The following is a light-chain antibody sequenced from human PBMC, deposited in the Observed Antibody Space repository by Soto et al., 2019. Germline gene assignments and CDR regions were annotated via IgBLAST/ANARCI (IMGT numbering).Light chain of an antibody. CDR1: SSDIGTYNY. Sequence: QSVLTQPPSASGSLGQSVTISCTGTSSDIGTYNYVSWYQHHPGKAPKLIIYEDTKRPSGVPDRFSGSKSGNTASLTVSGLQAEDEADYYCSSFADSPVVFGGGTKLTVL. V-gene: IGLV2-8*01. CDR2: EDT. CDR3: SSFADSPVV. J-gene: IGLJ2*01.